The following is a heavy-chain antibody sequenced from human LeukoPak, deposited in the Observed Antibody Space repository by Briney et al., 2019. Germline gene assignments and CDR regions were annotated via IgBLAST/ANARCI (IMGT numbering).Heavy chain of an antibody. V-gene: IGHV4-59*08. D-gene: IGHD3-22*01. J-gene: IGHJ3*02. CDR3: ARRCHDSSGTTDAFDI. CDR2: IYYSGST. CDR1: GGSISSYY. Sequence: SETLSLTCTVSGGSISSYYWSWIRQPPGKGLEWIGYIYYSGSTNYNPSLKSRVTISVDTSKNQFSLKLSSVTAADTAVYYCARRCHDSSGTTDAFDIWGQGTMVTVSS.